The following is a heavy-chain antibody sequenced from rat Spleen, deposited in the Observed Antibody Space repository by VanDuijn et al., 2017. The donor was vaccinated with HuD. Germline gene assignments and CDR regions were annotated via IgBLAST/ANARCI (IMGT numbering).Heavy chain of an antibody. CDR1: GFTFSDYY. CDR2: ISAGGDNT. V-gene: IGHV5-25*01. Sequence: EVQLVESGGGLVQPGRPMKLSCAASGFTFSDYYMAWVRLAPKKGLEWVAYISAGGDNTYYRDSVKGRFTISRDTAQNTLYLQMNSLRSEDTATYYCTRDPATTSFDYWGQGVMVTVSS. CDR3: TRDPATTSFDY. J-gene: IGHJ2*01. D-gene: IGHD1-10*01.